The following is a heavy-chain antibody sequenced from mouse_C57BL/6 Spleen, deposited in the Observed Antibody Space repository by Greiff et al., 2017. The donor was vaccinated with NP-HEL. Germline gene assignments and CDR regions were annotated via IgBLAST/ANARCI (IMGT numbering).Heavy chain of an antibody. CDR3: ARALGSSDLYWYFDV. D-gene: IGHD1-1*01. CDR1: GFTFSSYA. V-gene: IGHV5-4*03. J-gene: IGHJ1*03. Sequence: EVMLVESGGGLVKPGGSLKLSCAASGFTFSSYAMSWVRQTPEKRLEWVATISDGGSYTYYPDTVKGRFTISRENAKNNLYLQMSHLKSEATSMYYCARALGSSDLYWYFDVWGTGTTVTVSS. CDR2: ISDGGSYT.